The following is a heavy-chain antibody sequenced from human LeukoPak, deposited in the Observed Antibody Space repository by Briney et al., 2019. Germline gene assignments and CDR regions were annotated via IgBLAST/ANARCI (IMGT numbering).Heavy chain of an antibody. CDR2: IRYDGSKK. V-gene: IGHV3-30*02. Sequence: GGSLRLSCAASGFTFSSYGMHWVRQAPGKGLEWVAFIRYDGSKKYYADSVKGRFTISRDNSKNTLYLQMNSLRAEDTAVYYCATRGDSPQWYFDLWGRGTLVTVSS. J-gene: IGHJ2*01. D-gene: IGHD2-21*01. CDR1: GFTFSSYG. CDR3: ATRGDSPQWYFDL.